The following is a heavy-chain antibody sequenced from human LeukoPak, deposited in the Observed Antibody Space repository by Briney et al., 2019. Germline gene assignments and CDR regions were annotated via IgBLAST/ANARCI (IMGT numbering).Heavy chain of an antibody. J-gene: IGHJ3*02. CDR2: LYYSGST. D-gene: IGHD2-2*01. CDR1: DCSISSYY. V-gene: IGHV4-59*01. Sequence: SETLSLTCTVSDCSISSYYWSWIRQSPGKGLEWIGYLYYSGSTNYNPSLKSRVTISVDTSKNQFSLTLSSVTAADTAVYYCARGYCRGTSCNRYTFDMWGQGTMVTVSS. CDR3: ARGYCRGTSCNRYTFDM.